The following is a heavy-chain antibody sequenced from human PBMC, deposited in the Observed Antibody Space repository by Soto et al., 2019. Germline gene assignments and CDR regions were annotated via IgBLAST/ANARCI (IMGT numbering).Heavy chain of an antibody. Sequence: GGSLRLSCAASGFTFSSYAMSWVRQAPGKGLEWVSAISGSGGSTYYADSVKGRFTISRDNSKNTLYLQMNSLRAEDTAVYYCAKASPIVVVVADTLFDAFDIWGQGTMVTVSS. J-gene: IGHJ3*02. CDR2: ISGSGGST. D-gene: IGHD2-15*01. V-gene: IGHV3-23*01. CDR3: AKASPIVVVVADTLFDAFDI. CDR1: GFTFSSYA.